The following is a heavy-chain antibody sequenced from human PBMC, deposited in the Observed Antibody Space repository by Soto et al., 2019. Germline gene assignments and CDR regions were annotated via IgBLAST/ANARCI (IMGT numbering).Heavy chain of an antibody. D-gene: IGHD6-6*01. CDR3: ARDPPYSSSSEDWFDP. CDR1: GGTFSSYA. CDR2: IIPIFGTA. Sequence: QVQLVQSGAEVKKPGSSVKVPCKASGGTFSSYAISWVRQAPGQGLEWMGGIIPIFGTANYAQKFQGRVTITADESTRTAYMELSSLRSEDTAVYYCARDPPYSSSSEDWFDPWGQGTLVTVSS. V-gene: IGHV1-69*01. J-gene: IGHJ5*02.